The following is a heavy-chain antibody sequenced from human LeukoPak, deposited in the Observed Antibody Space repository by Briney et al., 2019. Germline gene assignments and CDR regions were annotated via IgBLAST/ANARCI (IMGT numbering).Heavy chain of an antibody. CDR2: IHSDGSTT. CDR3: ARSSGWYSH. Sequence: GGSLRLSCAASGFTLSTYYMHWVRQAPGKGLVWVPRIHSDGSTTYYADSVKGRFTISRDSAKNTLYLQMNSLRVEDTAVYYCARSSGWYSHWGQGTLVTVSS. V-gene: IGHV3-74*01. CDR1: GFTLSTYY. J-gene: IGHJ4*02. D-gene: IGHD6-19*01.